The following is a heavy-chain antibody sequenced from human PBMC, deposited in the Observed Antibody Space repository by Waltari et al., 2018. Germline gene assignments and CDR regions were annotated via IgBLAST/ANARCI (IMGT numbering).Heavy chain of an antibody. CDR3: ARDRGRGLYLES. CDR2: IHGSGRT. D-gene: IGHD2-15*01. J-gene: IGHJ4*02. V-gene: IGHV4-4*02. CDR1: GESVPHNYW. Sequence: QVKLQESGPGLVTPSGPLSLTCAVSGESVPHNYWWSWVRQSPGRGLEWIGQIHGSGRTNYNPSLESRVTVSLDTSNNHFSLRVTSATAADTAVYFCARDRGRGLYLESWGQGTLVTVSP.